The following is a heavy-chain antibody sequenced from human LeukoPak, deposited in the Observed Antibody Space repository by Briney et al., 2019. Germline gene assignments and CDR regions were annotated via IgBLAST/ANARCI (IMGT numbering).Heavy chain of an antibody. J-gene: IGHJ4*02. CDR3: ARGYCSSTSCYTPVY. Sequence: ASVKVSCKASGYTFTSYYMHWVRQAPGQGLEWMGITKPSGGSTSYTQKFQGRVTMNRDTSTSTVYMGLSSLRSEDTAVYYCARGYCSSTSCYTPVYWGQGTLVTVSS. V-gene: IGHV1-46*03. D-gene: IGHD2-2*02. CDR1: GYTFTSYY. CDR2: TKPSGGST.